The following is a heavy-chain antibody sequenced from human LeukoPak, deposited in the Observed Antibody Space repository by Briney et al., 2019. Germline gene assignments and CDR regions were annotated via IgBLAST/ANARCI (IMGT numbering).Heavy chain of an antibody. CDR3: AKVLWGYYGSGSVDY. D-gene: IGHD3-10*01. V-gene: IGHV3-23*01. Sequence: GGSLRLSCAASGFTFSSYAMSWVRQAPGKGLEWVSAISGSSGSTYYADSVKGRFTISRDNSKNTLYLQMNSLRAEDTAVYYCAKVLWGYYGSGSVDYWGQGTLVTVSS. J-gene: IGHJ4*02. CDR2: ISGSSGST. CDR1: GFTFSSYA.